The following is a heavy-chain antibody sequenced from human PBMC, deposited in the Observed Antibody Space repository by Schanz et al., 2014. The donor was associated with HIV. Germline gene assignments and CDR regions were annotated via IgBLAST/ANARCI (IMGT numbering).Heavy chain of an antibody. V-gene: IGHV3-7*01. D-gene: IGHD6-6*01. CDR3: ASTEFPYSSSSDYYYGMDV. CDR1: GFTFSRYW. CDR2: IKQDGGEK. J-gene: IGHJ6*02. Sequence: EVQLVESGGGLVQPGGSLRLSCAASGFTFSRYWMNWVRQAPGKGLEWVASIKQDGGEKHYVASVKGRFTISRDNSKKTLYLQMNSLRAGDTAVYYCASTEFPYSSSSDYYYGMDVWGQGTTVTVSS.